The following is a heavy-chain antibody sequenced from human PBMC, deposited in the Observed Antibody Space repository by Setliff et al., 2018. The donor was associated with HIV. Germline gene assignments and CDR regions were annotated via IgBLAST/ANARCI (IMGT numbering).Heavy chain of an antibody. Sequence: PGGSLRLSCAASGFTFSLYGMNWVRQAPGKGLEWVSVISFDGTNKYYVESVKGRFTISRDNSKNTLYLQMNNLRPEDTAVYYCARDRSYGGSPYFYYYMDVWGKGTTVTVSS. V-gene: IGHV3-30*03. CDR2: ISFDGTNK. CDR3: ARDRSYGGSPYFYYYMDV. D-gene: IGHD2-15*01. CDR1: GFTFSLYG. J-gene: IGHJ6*03.